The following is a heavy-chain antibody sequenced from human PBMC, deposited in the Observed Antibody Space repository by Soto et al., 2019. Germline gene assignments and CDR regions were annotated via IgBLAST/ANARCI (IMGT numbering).Heavy chain of an antibody. D-gene: IGHD3-22*01. CDR2: ISPYNGNT. V-gene: IGHV1-18*01. J-gene: IGHJ4*02. Sequence: ASVKVSCKASGYTFSSYGISWVRQAPGQGLEWMGWISPYNGNTNYAQKLQGRVTMMTDTSTSTAYMDLRSLRSDDTAVYYCARDGLNYYDNSGYYQYFDDWGQGTLVTVSS. CDR1: GYTFSSYG. CDR3: ARDGLNYYDNSGYYQYFDD.